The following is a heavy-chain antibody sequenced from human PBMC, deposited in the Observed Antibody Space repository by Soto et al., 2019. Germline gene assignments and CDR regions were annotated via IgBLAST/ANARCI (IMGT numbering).Heavy chain of an antibody. Sequence: VQLVESGGALVQPGGSLRLSCAASGFTFSNYWMHWVRQAPGKGLVWISRINDQGSSPTYADSVKGRCTISRDHVKNTLYLQMSSLGADDTAVYYCVSGLGWELRGQGTLVTVSS. CDR1: GFTFSNYW. J-gene: IGHJ4*02. V-gene: IGHV3-74*01. D-gene: IGHD1-26*01. CDR3: VSGLGWEL. CDR2: INDQGSSP.